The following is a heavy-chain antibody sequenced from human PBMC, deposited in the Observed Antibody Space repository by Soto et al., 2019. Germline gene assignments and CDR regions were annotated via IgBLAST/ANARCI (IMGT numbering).Heavy chain of an antibody. CDR1: GHTLSELS. Sequence: QVQLVQSGAEVKKPGASVKVSCKVSGHTLSELSIYWVRQAPGKGLEWMGGFDPEVGKTICTQKVQGRVTMSEDKSTDTAYLELRSLRFEDTAIYYCTTDSRGGAYGSVDVWGQGTNVTVSS. CDR3: TTDSRGGAYGSVDV. D-gene: IGHD4-17*01. J-gene: IGHJ6*02. CDR2: FDPEVGKT. V-gene: IGHV1-24*01.